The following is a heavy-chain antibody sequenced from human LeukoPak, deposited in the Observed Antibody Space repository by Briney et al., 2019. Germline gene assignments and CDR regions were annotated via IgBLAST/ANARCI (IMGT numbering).Heavy chain of an antibody. Sequence: ASVKVSCKASGYTFTGYYMHWVRQAPGQGLEWMGWINPNSGGTNYAQKFQGRVTMTRDTSISTAYMELSRLRSDDTAVYYCAKDYRKYQLLYYFDYWGQGTLVTVSS. J-gene: IGHJ4*02. CDR3: AKDYRKYQLLYYFDY. CDR2: INPNSGGT. V-gene: IGHV1-2*02. CDR1: GYTFTGYY. D-gene: IGHD2-2*02.